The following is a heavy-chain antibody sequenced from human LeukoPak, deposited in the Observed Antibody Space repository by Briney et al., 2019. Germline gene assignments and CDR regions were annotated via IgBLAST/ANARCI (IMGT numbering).Heavy chain of an antibody. Sequence: SETLSLTCTVSGYSISTGYYWDWIRQPPGKGLEWIGEIYHSGSTNYNPSLKSRLTISVDKSKNQFSLKLSSVTAADTAVYYCARSYWTGYHHLDFWGQGTLVTVSS. V-gene: IGHV4-38-2*02. D-gene: IGHD3/OR15-3a*01. CDR3: ARSYWTGYHHLDF. CDR1: GYSISTGYY. CDR2: IYHSGST. J-gene: IGHJ4*02.